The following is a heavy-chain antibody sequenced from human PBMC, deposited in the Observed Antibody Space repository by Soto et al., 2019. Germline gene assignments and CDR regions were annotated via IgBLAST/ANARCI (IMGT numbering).Heavy chain of an antibody. V-gene: IGHV1-69*02. Sequence: QVQLVQSGPEVKKPGSSVRVSCTASGGTFSSYTINWVRQVPGQGPEWMGRSIPMLGMSNYAQKFQGRVMMIADKSTNTVYMELSSLRSEDTAIYYCATNYGSVSAHFDYWGQGTLVTVSS. J-gene: IGHJ4*02. D-gene: IGHD3-10*01. CDR1: GGTFSSYT. CDR2: SIPMLGMS. CDR3: ATNYGSVSAHFDY.